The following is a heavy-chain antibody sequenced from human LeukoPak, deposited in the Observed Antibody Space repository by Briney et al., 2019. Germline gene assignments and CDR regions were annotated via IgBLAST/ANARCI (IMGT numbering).Heavy chain of an antibody. Sequence: PSETLSLTCAVYGGSFSGYYWSWIRQPPGKGLEWIGEINHSGSTNYNPSLKSRVTISVDTSKNQFSLKLSSVTAADTAVYYCARKGYCSSTSCNTLEYFQHGGQGTLVTVSS. D-gene: IGHD2-2*01. CDR2: INHSGST. V-gene: IGHV4-34*01. J-gene: IGHJ1*01. CDR1: GGSFSGYY. CDR3: ARKGYCSSTSCNTLEYFQH.